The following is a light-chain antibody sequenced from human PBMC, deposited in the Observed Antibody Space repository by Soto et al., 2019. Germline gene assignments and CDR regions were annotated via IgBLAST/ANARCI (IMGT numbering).Light chain of an antibody. CDR3: SSFTSRFTFV. Sequence: QSALTQPASVSGSPGQSIAISCTGTRSDVGAYNYVSWYQQHPGKAPKLMISEVTNRPSGVSDRFPGSKSGNTASLTISGLQAEDEADYYCSSFTSRFTFVFGTGTQLTVL. J-gene: IGLJ1*01. CDR2: EVT. V-gene: IGLV2-14*01. CDR1: RSDVGAYNY.